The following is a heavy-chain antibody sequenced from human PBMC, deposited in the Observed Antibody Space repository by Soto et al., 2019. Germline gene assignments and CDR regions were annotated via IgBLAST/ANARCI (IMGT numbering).Heavy chain of an antibody. CDR3: ARHTVILPAGSLWSSGPRAGFIDY. CDR1: GGSISTYY. CDR2: IHYSGST. J-gene: IGHJ4*02. V-gene: IGHV4-59*08. Sequence: PSETLSLTCTVSGGSISTYYWSWIRQPPGKGQEWIGYIHYSGSTNYNPSLKGRVTMSVDTSRNKFSLKLSSVTAADTAVYSCARHTVILPAGSLWSSGPRAGFIDYCVQGTLVTVSS. D-gene: IGHD2-15*01.